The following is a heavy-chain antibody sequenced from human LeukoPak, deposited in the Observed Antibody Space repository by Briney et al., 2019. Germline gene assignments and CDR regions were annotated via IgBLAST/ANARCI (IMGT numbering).Heavy chain of an antibody. CDR2: IHHSGST. V-gene: IGHV4-38-2*02. Sequence: PSETLSLNCTVSGYSISSGYYWGWIRQPPGKGLEWIGMIHHSGSTCYNPSLKSRVTISVDTSKNQFSLKVSSVTAADTAVYYCARTSEGYSRSTRCWAYYYYMDVWGKGTTVTISS. CDR3: ARTSEGYSRSTRCWAYYYYMDV. D-gene: IGHD2-2*01. CDR1: GYSISSGYY. J-gene: IGHJ6*03.